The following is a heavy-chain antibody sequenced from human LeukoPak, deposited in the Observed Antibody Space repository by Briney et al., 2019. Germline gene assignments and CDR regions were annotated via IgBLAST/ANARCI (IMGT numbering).Heavy chain of an antibody. CDR2: IYYSGST. CDR3: AREDGYNLFDY. V-gene: IGHV4-59*01. D-gene: IGHD5-24*01. CDR1: GGSIGSYY. Sequence: PSETLSLTCTVSGGSIGSYYWSWIRQPPGKGLEWIGYIYYSGSTNYNPSLKSRVTISVDTSKNQFSLKLSSVTAADTAVYYCAREDGYNLFDYWGQGTLVTVSS. J-gene: IGHJ4*02.